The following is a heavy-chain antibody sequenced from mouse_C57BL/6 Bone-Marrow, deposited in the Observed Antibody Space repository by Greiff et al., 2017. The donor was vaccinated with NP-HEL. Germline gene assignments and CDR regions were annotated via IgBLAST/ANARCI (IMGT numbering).Heavy chain of an antibody. D-gene: IGHD2-2*01. CDR1: GYSITSDY. Sequence: DVKLQESGPGLAKPSQTLSLTCSVTGYSITSDYWNWIRKFPGNNLEYMGYISYSGSTYYNPSLKSRISITRDTSKTQYYLQLNSVTTEDTATYYCARSPLWLRRNYYAMDYWGQGTSVTVSS. CDR2: ISYSGST. CDR3: ARSPLWLRRNYYAMDY. J-gene: IGHJ4*01. V-gene: IGHV3-8*01.